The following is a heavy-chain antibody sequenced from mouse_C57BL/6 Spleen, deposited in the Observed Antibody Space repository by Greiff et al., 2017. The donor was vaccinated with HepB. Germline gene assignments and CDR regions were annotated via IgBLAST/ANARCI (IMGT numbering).Heavy chain of an antibody. J-gene: IGHJ3*01. V-gene: IGHV5-4*01. CDR2: ISDGGSYT. Sequence: EVKLVESGGGLVKPGGSLKLSCAASGFTFSSYAMSWVRQTPEKRLKWVATISDGGSYTYYPDNVKGRFTISRDNAKNNLYLQMSHLKSEDTAMYYCARDRDSETAQATPWFAYWGQGTLVTVSA. CDR1: GFTFSSYA. CDR3: ARDRDSETAQATPWFAY. D-gene: IGHD3-2*02.